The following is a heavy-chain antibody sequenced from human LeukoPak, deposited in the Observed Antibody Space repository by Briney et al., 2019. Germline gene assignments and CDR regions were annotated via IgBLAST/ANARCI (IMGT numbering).Heavy chain of an antibody. CDR3: VKDIQLST. CDR1: GFSFITAA. V-gene: IGHV3-23*01. D-gene: IGHD5-24*01. CDR2: IGSSGGST. J-gene: IGHJ3*01. Sequence: GGSLRLSCAASGFSFITAAMTWVRQAPGKGLEWVSLIGSSGGSTYYADSVKGRFTISRDNSNHTLSLQMNSLRVEDTAIYYCVKDIQLSTWGLGTMVTVSS.